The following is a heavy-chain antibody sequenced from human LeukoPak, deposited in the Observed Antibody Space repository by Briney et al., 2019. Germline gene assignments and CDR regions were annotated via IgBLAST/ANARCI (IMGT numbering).Heavy chain of an antibody. D-gene: IGHD4-17*01. Sequence: ASVKVSCKASGGSFSSYVINWVRQAHGQGLEWMGRIIPTLAIANYAQKFQGRVTITADKSTSTAYMELSSLRSEDTAVYYCAGHPAYGDYDLTRPYDYWGQGTLVTVSS. CDR3: AGHPAYGDYDLTRPYDY. CDR2: IIPTLAIA. J-gene: IGHJ4*02. CDR1: GGSFSSYV. V-gene: IGHV1-69*04.